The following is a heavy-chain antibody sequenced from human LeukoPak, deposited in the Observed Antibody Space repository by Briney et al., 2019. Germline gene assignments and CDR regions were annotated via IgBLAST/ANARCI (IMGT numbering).Heavy chain of an antibody. CDR3: ARARRRYSYGEYFQH. V-gene: IGHV4-31*03. Sequence: SQTLSLTCTVSGGSISSGGYYWSWIRQHPGKGLEWIGYIYCSGSTYYNPSLKSRVTISVDTSKNQFSLKLSSVTAADTAVYYCARARRRYSYGEYFQHWGQGTLVTVSS. CDR1: GGSISSGGYY. D-gene: IGHD5-18*01. J-gene: IGHJ1*01. CDR2: IYCSGST.